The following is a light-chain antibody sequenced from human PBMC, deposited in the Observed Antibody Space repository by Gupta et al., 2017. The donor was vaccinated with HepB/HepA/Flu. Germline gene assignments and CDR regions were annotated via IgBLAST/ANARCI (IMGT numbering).Light chain of an antibody. J-gene: IGLJ1*01. CDR1: SSDVGGYNY. CDR3: SSFTSSSTLPYV. Sequence: QSALTQPASVSGSPGRSITISCTGTSSDVGGYNYVSWYQQHPGKAPNLMIYVVSDRPSGVSNRFSVSKSGNTASLTISGLQAEDEADYYCSSFTSSSTLPYVFGTGTKVTVL. CDR2: VVS. V-gene: IGLV2-14*03.